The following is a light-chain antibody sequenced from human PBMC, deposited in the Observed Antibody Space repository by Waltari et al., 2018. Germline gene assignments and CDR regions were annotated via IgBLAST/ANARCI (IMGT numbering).Light chain of an antibody. CDR2: EVT. CDR1: SS. CDR3: CSYVGLGTYV. Sequence: QSGLAQPASASGSPGQSITITCTGTSSVSWYQQRPGKAPRLLIYEVTKRAPGTSDRFSASKSGNTASLSISGLQAQEDEADYYCCSYVGLGTYVFGTGTKVTV. J-gene: IGLJ1*01. V-gene: IGLV2-23*02.